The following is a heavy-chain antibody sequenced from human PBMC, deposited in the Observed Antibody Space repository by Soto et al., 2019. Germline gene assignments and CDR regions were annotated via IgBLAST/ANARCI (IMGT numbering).Heavy chain of an antibody. CDR2: IYYSGST. CDR3: ARLPVDAFDL. Sequence: QVQLQESGPGLVKPSETLSLTCTVSGGSIRSYYWSWIRRPPGKGLEWIGYIYYSGSTNYNPSHTSRVTISVDTSKNQCSLKRTSVTAADTAVYYCARLPVDAFDLWGQGTMVTVSS. V-gene: IGHV4-59*08. CDR1: GGSIRSYY. J-gene: IGHJ3*01. D-gene: IGHD4-4*01.